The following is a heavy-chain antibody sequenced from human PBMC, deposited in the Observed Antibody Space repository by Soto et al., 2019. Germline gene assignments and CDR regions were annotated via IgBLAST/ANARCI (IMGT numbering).Heavy chain of an antibody. V-gene: IGHV4-34*01. CDR2: IDHSGST. D-gene: IGHD6-6*01. CDR3: ARDSSSRPYYYYGMDV. J-gene: IGHJ6*02. CDR1: GGSFSGSY. Sequence: SEILSLSCAVYGGSFSGSYWSWIRQPPEKGLGWIGEIDHSGSTNYNPSLKSRVTISVDTSKNQFSLKLSSVTAADTAVYYCARDSSSRPYYYYGMDVWGQGTTVTVSS.